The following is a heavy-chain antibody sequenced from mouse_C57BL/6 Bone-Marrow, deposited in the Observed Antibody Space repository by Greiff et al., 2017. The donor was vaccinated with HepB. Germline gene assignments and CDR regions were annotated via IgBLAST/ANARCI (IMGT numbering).Heavy chain of an antibody. V-gene: IGHV5-16*01. CDR1: GFTFSDYY. D-gene: IGHD1-1*01. CDR3: AREGSDYGSSWGLDY. Sequence: EVQLVESEGGLVQPGSSMKLSCTASGFTFSDYYMAWVRQVPEKGLEWVANINYDGSSTYYLDSLKSRFIISRDNAKNILYLQMSSLKSEDTATYYCAREGSDYGSSWGLDYWGQGTTLTVSS. J-gene: IGHJ2*01. CDR2: INYDGSST.